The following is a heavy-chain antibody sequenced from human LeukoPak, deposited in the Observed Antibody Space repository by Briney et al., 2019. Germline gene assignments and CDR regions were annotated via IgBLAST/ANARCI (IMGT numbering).Heavy chain of an antibody. CDR2: IIPIFGTA. V-gene: IGHV1-69*05. J-gene: IGHJ6*03. D-gene: IGHD6-13*01. Sequence: GASVKVSCKASGGTFSSYAISWVRQAPGQGLEWMGGIIPIFGTANYAQKFQGRVTITTDESTSTAYMKLSSLRSEDTAVYYCARDSYSSSWYGVRYYYYYYMDVWGKGTTVTVSS. CDR3: ARDSYSSSWYGVRYYYYYYMDV. CDR1: GGTFSSYA.